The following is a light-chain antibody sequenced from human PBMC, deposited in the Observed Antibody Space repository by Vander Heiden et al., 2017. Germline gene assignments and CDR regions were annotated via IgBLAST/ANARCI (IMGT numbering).Light chain of an antibody. CDR1: QSISSY. V-gene: IGKV1-39*01. CDR3: QRSHSTPLT. CDR2: ATS. Sequence: DFQLTPSPSSLSASVADRVTITCRASQSISSYLNWYQQTREKATQLLIYATSSLKSGVASWFGSGGSGTDFTLTISSVPAEVFATYCCQRSHSTPLTFGPGTKVDIK. J-gene: IGKJ3*01.